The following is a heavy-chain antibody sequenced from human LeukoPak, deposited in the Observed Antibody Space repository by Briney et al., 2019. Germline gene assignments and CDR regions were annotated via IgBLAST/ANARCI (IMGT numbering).Heavy chain of an antibody. CDR3: ARPGKTYCSGGSCYVDAFDI. CDR2: ISSSGATI. J-gene: IGHJ3*02. D-gene: IGHD2-15*01. V-gene: IGHV3-11*01. Sequence: PGGSLRLSCAASGFTFSDYYMSWIRQAPGKGLEWVSYISSSGATIYYADSVKGRFTISRDNAKNSLYLQMNSLRAEDTAVYYCARPGKTYCSGGSCYVDAFDIRGQGTMVTVSS. CDR1: GFTFSDYY.